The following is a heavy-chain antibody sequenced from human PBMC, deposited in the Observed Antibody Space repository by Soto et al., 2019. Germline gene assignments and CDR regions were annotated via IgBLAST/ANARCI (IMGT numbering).Heavy chain of an antibody. CDR2: ITSDGSST. D-gene: IGHD1-26*01. Sequence: PGGSLRLSCSVSGFTFSKYAMHWVRQAPGKGLEYVSRITSDGSSTSYADSVKGRFTISRDNAKNTLYLQMNSLRAEDTAVYYCARVSGSYYHYYYYGMDVWGQGTTVTVSS. V-gene: IGHV3-74*01. CDR3: ARVSGSYYHYYYYGMDV. J-gene: IGHJ6*02. CDR1: GFTFSKYA.